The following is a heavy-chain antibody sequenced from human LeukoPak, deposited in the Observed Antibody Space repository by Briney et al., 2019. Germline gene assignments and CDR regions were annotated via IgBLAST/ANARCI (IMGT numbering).Heavy chain of an antibody. CDR2: ISSSSSYI. CDR1: GFTFSSYS. J-gene: IGHJ6*02. D-gene: IGHD2-2*01. Sequence: GGSLRLSCAASGFTFSSYSVNWVRQAPGKGLEWVSSISSSSSYIYYADSVKGRFTISRDNAKNSLYLQMNSLRAEDTAVYYCARDDCSSTSCYLAGGYYYYGMDVWGQGTTVTVSS. CDR3: ARDDCSSTSCYLAGGYYYYGMDV. V-gene: IGHV3-21*01.